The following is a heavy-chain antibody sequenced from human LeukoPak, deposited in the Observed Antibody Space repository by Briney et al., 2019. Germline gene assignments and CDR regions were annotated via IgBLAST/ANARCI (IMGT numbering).Heavy chain of an antibody. CDR2: VSDTGST. Sequence: PSETLSLTCTVSGGSINSYYWSWIGQPPGKGLEWIGYVSDTGSTNYNPSLKSRVTISVDTSKNQFYLKLTSATAADTAVYYCARTTTTFDDWGHGTLLTVSS. CDR1: GGSINSYY. V-gene: IGHV4-59*01. J-gene: IGHJ4*01. D-gene: IGHD4-11*01. CDR3: ARTTTTFDD.